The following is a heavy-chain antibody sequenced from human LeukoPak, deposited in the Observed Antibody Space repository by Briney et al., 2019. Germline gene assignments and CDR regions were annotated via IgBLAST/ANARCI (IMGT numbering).Heavy chain of an antibody. J-gene: IGHJ4*02. CDR3: ARGMATLDY. CDR1: DNTFTNYY. V-gene: IGHV1-46*01. Sequence: ASVKVSCKASDNTFTNYYMHWVRQAPGQGLEWLGIINPNGDLTNYAQTFQGRVTMTRDTSTTTLYMELSSLRSEDTAVYYCARGMATLDYWGQGTLVTVSS. CDR2: INPNGDLT. D-gene: IGHD5-24*01.